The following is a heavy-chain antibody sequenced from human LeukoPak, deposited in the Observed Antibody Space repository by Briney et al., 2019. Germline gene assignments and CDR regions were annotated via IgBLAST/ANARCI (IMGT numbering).Heavy chain of an antibody. Sequence: GESLKISCRGSGYSFTTYWIGWVRQMPGKGLEWMGIIYPGDSDTRYTPSFQGQVTLSADKSINTAYLQWSSLKASDTAMYYCARRQGCSSTSCPSDYWGQGTLVTVSP. CDR3: ARRQGCSSTSCPSDY. V-gene: IGHV5-51*01. CDR1: GYSFTTYW. D-gene: IGHD2-2*01. CDR2: IYPGDSDT. J-gene: IGHJ4*02.